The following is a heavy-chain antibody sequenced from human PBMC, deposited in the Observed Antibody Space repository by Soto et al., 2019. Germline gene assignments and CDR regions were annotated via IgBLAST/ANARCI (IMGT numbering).Heavy chain of an antibody. J-gene: IGHJ4*02. Sequence: QVQLVQSGAEVKEPGASVKVSCKPSGYTCTNFGVHWVRQAPGQGLEWMGWISAYSGDTRYAQNFQGRVTMTTDTSTITAYMELRSLTFDDTAFYYCARGERYSSSSDLAYWGQGTLVTVST. V-gene: IGHV1-18*01. CDR3: ARGERYSSSSDLAY. CDR1: GYTCTNFG. D-gene: IGHD6-6*01. CDR2: ISAYSGDT.